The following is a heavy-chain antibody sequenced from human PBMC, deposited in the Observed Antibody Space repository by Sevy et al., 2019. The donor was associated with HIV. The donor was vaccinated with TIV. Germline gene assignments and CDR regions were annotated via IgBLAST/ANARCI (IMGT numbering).Heavy chain of an antibody. CDR2: LYFSGRT. V-gene: IGHV4-39*01. Sequence: SETLSFTCSVSGASVNSNSYYWVWIRQPPGKGLEWIGNLYFSGRTNYSPSLKSRVAISADTSNNQFSLKMTSVTAADMGVYYCAGGRSTGSPHHWGQGTQVTVSS. D-gene: IGHD1-1*01. CDR1: GASVNSNSYY. CDR3: AGGRSTGSPHH. J-gene: IGHJ5*02.